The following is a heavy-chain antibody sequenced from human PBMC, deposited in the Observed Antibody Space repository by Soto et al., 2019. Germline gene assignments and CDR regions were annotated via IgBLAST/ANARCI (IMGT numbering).Heavy chain of an antibody. D-gene: IGHD5-12*01. J-gene: IGHJ4*02. Sequence: PSETLSLTCAVSGGSMSSGGYSWSWIRQPPGKGLEWIGYIYHSGSTYYNPSLKSRFTISRDNAKNSLHLQMNSLRVEDAAVYFCAGAPGWLIENWGQGTLVTVSS. CDR3: AGAPGWLIEN. CDR2: IYHSGST. V-gene: IGHV4-30-2*01. CDR1: GGSMSSGGYS.